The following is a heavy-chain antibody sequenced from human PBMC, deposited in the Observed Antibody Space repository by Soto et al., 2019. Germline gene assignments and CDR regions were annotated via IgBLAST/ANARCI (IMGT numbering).Heavy chain of an antibody. CDR2: IDPRDSYS. J-gene: IGHJ4*02. Sequence: RESLKISCKASGYSFTSYWITWVRQMPGKGLEWMGRIDPRDSYSSYSPSFQGHVTMSADKSISTAYLQWSSLMASDTAMYYCARTYYSGSGSYYIFDYWGRGTLVTVSS. CDR3: ARTYYSGSGSYYIFDY. D-gene: IGHD3-10*01. V-gene: IGHV5-10-1*01. CDR1: GYSFTSYW.